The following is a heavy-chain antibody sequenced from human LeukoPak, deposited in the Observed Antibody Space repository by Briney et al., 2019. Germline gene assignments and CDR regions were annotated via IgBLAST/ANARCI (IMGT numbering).Heavy chain of an antibody. Sequence: AAVTVSYKPSGYTFNGYYMHWVRQAPGQAREWMVWINPNSGGTNYAQKFQGRVNMTRDTSIRTAYMELSRLRSDDTAVYSCSSGQLVRWPYFDYWGQGTLVTVSS. V-gene: IGHV1-2*02. D-gene: IGHD6-13*01. J-gene: IGHJ4*02. CDR2: INPNSGGT. CDR3: SSGQLVRWPYFDY. CDR1: GYTFNGYY.